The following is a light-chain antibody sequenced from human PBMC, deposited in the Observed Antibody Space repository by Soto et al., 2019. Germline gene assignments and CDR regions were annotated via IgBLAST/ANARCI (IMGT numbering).Light chain of an antibody. Sequence: DIELTQSPSSLSASVGDRVTITCRASQSISTYLNWYQQKGGKAPKLLIHGASSLQSGVPLRFSATGSGTDFSLTIMSLQPEDFATYYCQQSYSTLLSFVGGTKVEI. CDR2: GAS. CDR1: QSISTY. J-gene: IGKJ4*01. CDR3: QQSYSTLLS. V-gene: IGKV1-39*01.